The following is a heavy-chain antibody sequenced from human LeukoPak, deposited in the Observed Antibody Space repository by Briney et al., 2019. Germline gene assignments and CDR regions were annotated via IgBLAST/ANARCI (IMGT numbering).Heavy chain of an antibody. Sequence: PGGSLRLSCAASGFTFSSYGMSWVRQAPGKGLEWVSAISGSGGSTYYADSVKGRFTISRDNAKNSLYLQMNSLRAEDTAVYYCAKVEVATIGWGRWFDPWGQGTLVTVSS. CDR3: AKVEVATIGWGRWFDP. D-gene: IGHD5-12*01. J-gene: IGHJ5*02. CDR1: GFTFSSYG. V-gene: IGHV3-23*01. CDR2: ISGSGGST.